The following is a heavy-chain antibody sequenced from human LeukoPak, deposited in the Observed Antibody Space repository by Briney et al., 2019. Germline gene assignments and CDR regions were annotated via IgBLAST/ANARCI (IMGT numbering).Heavy chain of an antibody. D-gene: IGHD3-16*02. CDR3: AASYYDYVWGSYRYTRHDAFDI. CDR2: INSDGSST. CDR1: GFTFSSYW. Sequence: GGSLRLSCAASGFTFSSYWMHWVRQAPGKGLVWVSRINSDGSSTSYADSVKGRFTISRDNAKNTLYLQMNSLRAEDTAVYYCAASYYDYVWGSYRYTRHDAFDIWGQGTMVTVSS. V-gene: IGHV3-74*01. J-gene: IGHJ3*02.